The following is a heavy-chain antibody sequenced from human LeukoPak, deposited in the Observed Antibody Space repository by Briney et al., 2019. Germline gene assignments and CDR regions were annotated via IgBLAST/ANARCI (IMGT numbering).Heavy chain of an antibody. V-gene: IGHV3-30*03. D-gene: IGHD5-12*01. CDR2: ISYDGSNK. J-gene: IGHJ6*02. CDR1: GFTFSSYG. Sequence: GGSLRLSCAASGFTFSSYGMHWVRQAPGKGLEWVAVISYDGSNKYYADSVKGRFTTSRDNSKNTLYLQMNSLRAEDTAVYYCARSGYALYYYGMDVWGQGTTVTVSS. CDR3: ARSGYALYYYGMDV.